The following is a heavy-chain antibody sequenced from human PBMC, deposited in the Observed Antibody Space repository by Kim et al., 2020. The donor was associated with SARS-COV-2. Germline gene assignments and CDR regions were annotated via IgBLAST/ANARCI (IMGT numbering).Heavy chain of an antibody. J-gene: IGHJ4*02. D-gene: IGHD3-22*01. Sequence: PSFQVQVTISADKSISTAYLQWSSLKASDTAMYYCARQMGVVVSPLYFDYWGQGTLVTVSS. CDR3: ARQMGVVVSPLYFDY. V-gene: IGHV5-51*01.